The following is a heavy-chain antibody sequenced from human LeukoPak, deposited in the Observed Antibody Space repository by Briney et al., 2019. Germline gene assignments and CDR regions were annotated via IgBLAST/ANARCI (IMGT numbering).Heavy chain of an antibody. CDR2: IYSSGTT. Sequence: PSQTLSLTCTVSGGSISSSSYYWGWIRQPPGKGLECIGNIYSSGTTYYNPSLKSRVTISVDTSKNQFSLKLSSVTAADTAVYYCARLLKFDSSGYYKPNWFDPWGQGTLVTVSS. J-gene: IGHJ5*02. V-gene: IGHV4-39*01. CDR1: GGSISSSSYY. CDR3: ARLLKFDSSGYYKPNWFDP. D-gene: IGHD3-22*01.